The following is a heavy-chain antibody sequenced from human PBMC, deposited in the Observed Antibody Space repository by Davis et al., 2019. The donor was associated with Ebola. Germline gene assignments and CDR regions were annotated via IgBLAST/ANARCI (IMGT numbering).Heavy chain of an antibody. J-gene: IGHJ4*02. D-gene: IGHD2-15*01. V-gene: IGHV1-46*01. CDR2: INPSGGST. CDR1: GYTFTSYG. CDR3: ARGEFGSRGRDY. Sequence: APVKVSCKASGYTFTSYGISWVRQAPGQGLEWMGIINPSGGSTSYAQKFQGRVTMTRDTSTSTVYMELSSLRSEDTAVYYCARGEFGSRGRDYWGQGTLVTVSS.